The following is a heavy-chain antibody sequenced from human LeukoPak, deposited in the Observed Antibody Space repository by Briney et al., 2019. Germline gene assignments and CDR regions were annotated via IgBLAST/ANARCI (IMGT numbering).Heavy chain of an antibody. J-gene: IGHJ4*02. Sequence: ASVKVSCKVSGYTLTELSMHWVRQAPGKGLEWMGGFDPEDGETIYAQKFQGRVTMTEDTSTDTAYMELSSLRSDDTAVYYCARAPPWYYDSSGYYSFDYWGQGTLVTVSS. CDR1: GYTLTELS. CDR3: ARAPPWYYDSSGYYSFDY. CDR2: FDPEDGET. D-gene: IGHD3-22*01. V-gene: IGHV1-24*01.